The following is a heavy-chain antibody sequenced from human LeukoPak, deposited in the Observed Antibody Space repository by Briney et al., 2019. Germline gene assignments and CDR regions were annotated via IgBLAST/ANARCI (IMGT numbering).Heavy chain of an antibody. J-gene: IGHJ3*02. CDR2: ISSRSNYI. CDR1: GFTFSSYS. V-gene: IGHV3-21*06. D-gene: IGHD4-17*01. CDR3: ARGGLDDDGDYPDAFDI. Sequence: PGGPLLLSCAASGFTFSSYSMIWVRQAPGEGLEWASSISSRSNYIYYADSVKGRFTISRDNAKNSLYLQMNCLRAEDTAVYYCARGGLDDDGDYPDAFDIWGQGTMVTVSS.